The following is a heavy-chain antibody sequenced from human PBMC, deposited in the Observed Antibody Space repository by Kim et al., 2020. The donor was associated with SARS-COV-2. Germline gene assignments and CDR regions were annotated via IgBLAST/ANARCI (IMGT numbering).Heavy chain of an antibody. CDR3: ARDLTVHYGGPDY. V-gene: IGHV3-7*01. CDR2: IKQGGNER. CDR1: GFIFSDYW. J-gene: IGHJ4*02. D-gene: IGHD4-17*01. Sequence: GGSLRLSCGASGFIFSDYWMSWVRQAPGKGLEWVANIKQGGNERHYVDSVKGRFTIFRDDADNSLYLQMNSLRADDTAVYYCARDLTVHYGGPDYWGQGTLVTVSS.